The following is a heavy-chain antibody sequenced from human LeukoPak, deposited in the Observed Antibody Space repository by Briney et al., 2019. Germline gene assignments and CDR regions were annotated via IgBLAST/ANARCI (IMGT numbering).Heavy chain of an antibody. CDR2: IWYDGSNK. V-gene: IGHV3-33*01. CDR1: GFTFSSYG. J-gene: IGHJ4*02. D-gene: IGHD4-17*01. CDR3: ARDGDCDYGDYWGDY. Sequence: GGSLRLSCAASGFTFSSYGMHWVRQAPGKGLEWVAVIWYDGSNKYYADSVKGRFTISRDNSKNTLYLQMNSLRAEDTAVYYCARDGDCDYGDYWGDYWGQGTLVTVSS.